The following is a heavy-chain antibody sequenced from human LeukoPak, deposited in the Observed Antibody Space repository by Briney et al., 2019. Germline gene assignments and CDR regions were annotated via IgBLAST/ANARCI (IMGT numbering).Heavy chain of an antibody. CDR1: GFTFSSYG. CDR2: IRGSGGSA. CDR3: AKSPAWTSYHYMDV. Sequence: GGSLRLSCAASGFTFSSYGMKWARQAPGKGLEWVSGIRGSGGSADYADSVKGRFTISRDNSNNTLYLQMNSLRAEDTAVYYCAKSPAWTSYHYMDVWGRGTSVTVSS. D-gene: IGHD3/OR15-3a*01. V-gene: IGHV3-23*01. J-gene: IGHJ6*03.